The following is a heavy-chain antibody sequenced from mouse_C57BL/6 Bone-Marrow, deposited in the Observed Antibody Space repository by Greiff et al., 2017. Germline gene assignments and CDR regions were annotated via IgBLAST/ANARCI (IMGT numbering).Heavy chain of an antibody. J-gene: IGHJ1*03. CDR1: GYAFSSSW. CDR2: IYPGDGDT. CDR3: ERRGYGSSYWYFDV. V-gene: IGHV1-82*01. Sequence: LVESGPELVKPGASVKISCKASGYAFSSSWMNWVKQRPGKGLEWIGRIYPGDGDTNYNGKFKGKATLTAAKSSSTAYMQLSSLTSEDSAVYFCERRGYGSSYWYFDVWGTGTTVTVSS. D-gene: IGHD1-1*01.